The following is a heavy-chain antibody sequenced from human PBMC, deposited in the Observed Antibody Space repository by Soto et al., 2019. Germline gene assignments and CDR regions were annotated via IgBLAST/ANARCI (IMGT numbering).Heavy chain of an antibody. CDR3: VRGASPLIDY. CDR2: INAGNGNT. CDR1: GYTFTSYA. J-gene: IGHJ4*02. D-gene: IGHD3-16*01. V-gene: IGHV1-3*01. Sequence: QVQLVQSGAEVKKPGASVKVSCKASGYTFTSYAMHWVRQAPGQRLEWMGWINAGNGNTKYSQKFQSRVTISRDTSASAAFMELSRLRSDDTAVYSWVRGASPLIDYWGQGTLVTVSS.